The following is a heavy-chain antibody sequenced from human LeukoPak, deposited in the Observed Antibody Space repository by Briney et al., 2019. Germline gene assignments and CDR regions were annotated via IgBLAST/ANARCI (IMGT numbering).Heavy chain of an antibody. CDR3: AKPQHYGRGDFDY. J-gene: IGHJ4*02. D-gene: IGHD3-10*01. V-gene: IGHV3-7*05. CDR1: GFTFSSYW. Sequence: SGGSLRLSCAASGFTFSSYWMSWVRQAPGKGLEWVANIKQDGSERYYVDFVKGRFTISRDNSKNSLYLQMNSLRTEDTALYYCAKPQHYGRGDFDYWGQGTLVTVSS. CDR2: IKQDGSER.